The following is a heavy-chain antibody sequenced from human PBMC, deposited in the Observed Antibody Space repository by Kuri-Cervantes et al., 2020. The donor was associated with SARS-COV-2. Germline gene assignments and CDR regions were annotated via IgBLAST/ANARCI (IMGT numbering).Heavy chain of an antibody. CDR3: AREVSSEQLVAFDY. D-gene: IGHD6-6*01. J-gene: IGHJ4*02. CDR2: INHSGST. CDR1: RYSISSGYY. Sequence: SQTLSLTCAVSRYSISSGYYWGWIRQPPGKGLEWIGSINHSGSTNYNPSLKSRVTISVDTSKNQFSLKLSSVTAADTAVYYCAREVSSEQLVAFDYWGQGTLVTVSS. V-gene: IGHV4-38-2*02.